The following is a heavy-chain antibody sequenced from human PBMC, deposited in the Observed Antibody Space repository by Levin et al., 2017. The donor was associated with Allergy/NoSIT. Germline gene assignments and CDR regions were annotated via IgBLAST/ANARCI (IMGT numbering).Heavy chain of an antibody. CDR1: GFAFSSYT. CDR3: ARDEVPDIVILSATIDHNYGLDV. V-gene: IGHV3-21*01. CDR2: ITSTSSSL. D-gene: IGHD2-21*01. J-gene: IGHJ6*02. Sequence: GESLKISCAATGFAFSSYTMNWVRQAPGKGLEWVASITSTSSSLYYAASVKGRFTISRDNAKNLLTLQMTSLRAEDTAVYYCARDEVPDIVILSATIDHNYGLDVWGQGTTVTVSS.